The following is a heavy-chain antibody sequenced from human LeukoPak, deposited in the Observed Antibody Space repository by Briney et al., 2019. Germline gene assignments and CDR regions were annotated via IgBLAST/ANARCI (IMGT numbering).Heavy chain of an antibody. D-gene: IGHD1-26*01. V-gene: IGHV4-34*01. CDR3: ASRHGWDGSRYYYYYGMDV. CDR1: GGSFSGYY. J-gene: IGHJ6*02. Sequence: PSETLSLTCAVYGGSFSGYYWSWIRQPPGKGLEWIGEINHSGSTNYNPSLKSRVTISVDTSKNQFSLKLSSVTAADTAVYYCASRHGWDGSRYYYYYGMDVWGQGTTVTVSS. CDR2: INHSGST.